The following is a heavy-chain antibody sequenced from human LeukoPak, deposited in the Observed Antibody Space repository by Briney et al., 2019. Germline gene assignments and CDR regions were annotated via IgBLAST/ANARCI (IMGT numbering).Heavy chain of an antibody. CDR2: INPNSGGT. D-gene: IGHD1-26*01. Sequence: ASVKVSCKASGYTSTGYYMHWVRQAPGQGLEWMGRINPNSGGTNYAQKFQGRVTMTRDTSISTAYVELSRLRSDDTAVYYCARRGPPAYSGSYYVDYWGQGTLVTVSS. CDR1: GYTSTGYY. V-gene: IGHV1-2*06. J-gene: IGHJ4*02. CDR3: ARRGPPAYSGSYYVDY.